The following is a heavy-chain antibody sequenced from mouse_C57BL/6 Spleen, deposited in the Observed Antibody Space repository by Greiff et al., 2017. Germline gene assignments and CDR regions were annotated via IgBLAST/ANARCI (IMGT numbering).Heavy chain of an antibody. J-gene: IGHJ3*01. CDR3: ARPFYDGYHPWFAY. D-gene: IGHD2-3*01. CDR1: GFNIKDYY. V-gene: IGHV14-2*01. CDR2: IDPEDGET. Sequence: VQLQQSGAELVKPGASVKLSCTASGFNIKDYYMHWVKQRTEQGLAWIGRIDPEDGETKYAPKFQGKATITADTSSNTAYLQLSSLTSDDTAVYYCARPFYDGYHPWFAYWGQGTRVTVAA.